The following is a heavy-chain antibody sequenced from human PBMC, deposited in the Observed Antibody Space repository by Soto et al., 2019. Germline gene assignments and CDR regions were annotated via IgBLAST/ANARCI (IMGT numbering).Heavy chain of an antibody. Sequence: EVQLLESGGGLVQPGGSLRLSCAASGFTFNNYAMSWVRQAPGKGLEWVSALSGSGGSTYYADSVKGRFTISRDNSKNTLYLKMNSLRAEDTAVYYVAKVGGYRYCCKVYWCRETLVTVS. CDR3: AKVGGYRYCCKVY. CDR2: LSGSGGST. CDR1: GFTFNNYA. J-gene: IGHJ4*02. D-gene: IGHD5-18*01. V-gene: IGHV3-23*01.